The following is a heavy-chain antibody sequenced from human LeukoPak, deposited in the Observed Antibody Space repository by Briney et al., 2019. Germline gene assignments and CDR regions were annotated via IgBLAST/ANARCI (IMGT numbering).Heavy chain of an antibody. CDR1: GYTFTSYG. J-gene: IGHJ4*02. D-gene: IGHD3-16*02. CDR2: ISAYNGNT. V-gene: IGHV1-18*01. Sequence: ASVKVSCKASGYTFTSYGISWVRQAPGQGLEWMGWISAYNGNTNYAQKLQGRVTITTDTSTSTAYMDLRSLRSDDTAVYHCQRVPTHYDYVWGSYRYTGDYWGQGTLVTVSS. CDR3: QRVPTHYDYVWGSYRYTGDY.